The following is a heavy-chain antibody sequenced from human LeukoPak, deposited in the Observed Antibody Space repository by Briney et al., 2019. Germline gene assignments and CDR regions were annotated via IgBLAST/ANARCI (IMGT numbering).Heavy chain of an antibody. J-gene: IGHJ4*02. CDR1: GASISNYY. D-gene: IGHD3-3*01. CDR2: IYYSGST. V-gene: IGHV4-59*01. Sequence: PSETLSLTCTVSGASISNYYWSWIRQPPGKGLEWIGYIYYSGSTNYNPSLKSRVTISLDTPKNQFSLKLSSVTAADTAVYYCARGRRDTDFWSGHYFDYWGQGIVVTVSS. CDR3: ARGRRDTDFWSGHYFDY.